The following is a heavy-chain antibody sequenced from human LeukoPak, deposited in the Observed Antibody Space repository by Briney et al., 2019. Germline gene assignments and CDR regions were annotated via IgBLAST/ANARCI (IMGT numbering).Heavy chain of an antibody. D-gene: IGHD6-13*01. CDR3: ARDKAAQLDKYNYYMDV. CDR2: ISGSGGST. CDR1: GFTYSSYA. Sequence: GGSLRLSCAASGFTYSSYAMSWVRHAPGKGLECVSAISGSGGSTYYADSVKGRFTISRDNAKNSLYLQMNSLRADDTAVYYCARDKAAQLDKYNYYMDVWGKGTTVTISS. J-gene: IGHJ6*03. V-gene: IGHV3-23*01.